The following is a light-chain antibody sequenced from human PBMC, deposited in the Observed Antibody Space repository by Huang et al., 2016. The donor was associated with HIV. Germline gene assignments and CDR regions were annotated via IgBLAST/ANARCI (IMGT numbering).Light chain of an antibody. Sequence: DIVMTQSPDSLTVSLGERATINCKSSQSISYESSNKNYLAWYQQKPGQPPKLLIYWASTRDSGVPDRFSGSGSGTDFTLTISSLQAEDVAVYYCQQYYITPLTFGGGSKVEIK. V-gene: IGKV4-1*01. CDR1: QSISYESSNKNY. J-gene: IGKJ4*01. CDR2: WAS. CDR3: QQYYITPLT.